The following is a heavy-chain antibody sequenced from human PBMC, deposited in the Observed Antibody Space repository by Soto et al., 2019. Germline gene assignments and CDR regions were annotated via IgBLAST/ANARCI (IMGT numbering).Heavy chain of an antibody. CDR2: ISYDGSNK. V-gene: IGHV3-30-3*01. CDR3: ARDGGGGAAGLTGY. CDR1: GFTFSSYA. D-gene: IGHD6-13*01. J-gene: IGHJ4*02. Sequence: QVQLVESGGGVVQPGRSLRLSCAASGFTFSSYAMHWVRQAPGKGLEWVAVISYDGSNKYYADAVKGRFTISRDNSKYTLYLQMNSLRAEDTAVYYCARDGGGGAAGLTGYWGQGTLVTVSS.